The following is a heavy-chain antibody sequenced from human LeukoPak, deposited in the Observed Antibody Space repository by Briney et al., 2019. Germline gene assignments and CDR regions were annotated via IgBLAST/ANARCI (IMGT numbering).Heavy chain of an antibody. V-gene: IGHV3-30-3*01. CDR2: ISYDGSYK. CDR1: GFTFSSYA. CDR3: ARGPGLYSTAFDP. D-gene: IGHD6-13*01. J-gene: IGHJ5*02. Sequence: GRSLRLSCAASGFTFSSYAMHWVRQAPGKGLEWVAVISYDGSYKYYADSVKGRFTISRDNSKNTLYLQMNSLSAEDTAFYYCARGPGLYSTAFDPWGQGTLVTVSS.